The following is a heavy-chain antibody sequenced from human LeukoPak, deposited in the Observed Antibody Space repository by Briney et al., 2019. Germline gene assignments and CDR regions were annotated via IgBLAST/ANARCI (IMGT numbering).Heavy chain of an antibody. J-gene: IGHJ4*02. CDR1: GFTFSIYE. CDR3: ARDARSVRGVIPYFDY. Sequence: GGSLRLSCAASGFTFSIYEVKWVRQAPGEGVECVSYISSGGETIYYADSVNGRFTISRDNAKNSLYLQMNSLRGEDTAVYYCARDARSVRGVIPYFDYWGQGTLVTVSS. D-gene: IGHD3-10*01. CDR2: ISSGGETI. V-gene: IGHV3-48*03.